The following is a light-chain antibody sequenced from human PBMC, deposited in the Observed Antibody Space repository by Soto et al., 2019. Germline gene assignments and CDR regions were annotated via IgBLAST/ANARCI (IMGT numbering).Light chain of an antibody. J-gene: IGLJ2*01. V-gene: IGLV2-14*01. Sequence: QSALTQPASVSGSPGQSITISCTGTSSDVGGYNYVSWYQQHPGKAHRLMIYDVSNRPSGVSDRFSGSKSANTASLTISGLQAEDEADYYCSSYTSSSVVFGGGTQLTAL. CDR2: DVS. CDR3: SSYTSSSVV. CDR1: SSDVGGYNY.